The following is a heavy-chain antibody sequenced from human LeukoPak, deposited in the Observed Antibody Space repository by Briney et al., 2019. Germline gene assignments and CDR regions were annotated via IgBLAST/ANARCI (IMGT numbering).Heavy chain of an antibody. CDR3: ARAQGYYYDSSGYKN. D-gene: IGHD3-22*01. CDR2: ISSSSSYI. V-gene: IGHV3-21*01. CDR1: GXTFSSYS. Sequence: GGSLRLSCAASGXTFSSYSVNWVREAPGKGLEWVSSISSSSSYIYYADSVKGRFTISRDNAKNSLYLQMDSLRAEDTAVYYCARAQGYYYDSSGYKNWGQGTLVTVSS. J-gene: IGHJ4*02.